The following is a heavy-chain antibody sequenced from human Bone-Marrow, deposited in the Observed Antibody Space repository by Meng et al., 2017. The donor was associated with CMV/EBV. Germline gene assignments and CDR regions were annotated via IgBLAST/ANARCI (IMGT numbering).Heavy chain of an antibody. Sequence: SGTTLVKPTQTLTLTCTFSGFSISTCGMRVSLLRQPPGKALEWLARIYWDDDKFYSSSLKTRLTISNDTSKNQVVLTMTNLDPVDTATYYCARIPRAGYYDSSGYDYCDYWAQGTLATVSS. V-gene: IGHV2-70D*14. CDR2: IYWDDDK. J-gene: IGHJ4*02. CDR3: ARIPRAGYYDSSGYDYCDY. D-gene: IGHD3-22*01. CDR1: GFSISTCGMR.